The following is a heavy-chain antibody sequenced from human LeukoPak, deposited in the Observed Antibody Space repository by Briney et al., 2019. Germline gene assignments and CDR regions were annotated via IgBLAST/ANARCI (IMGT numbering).Heavy chain of an antibody. CDR3: ARDAGYCSSTSCQDDAFDI. J-gene: IGHJ3*02. V-gene: IGHV1-69*01. D-gene: IGHD2-2*01. CDR2: IIPIFGTA. CDR1: GGTFSSYA. Sequence: SVKVSCKASGGTFSSYAISWVRQAPGRGLEWMGGIIPIFGTANYAQKFQGRVTITADESTSTAYMELSSLRSEDTAVYYCARDAGYCSSTSCQDDAFDIWGQGTMVTVSS.